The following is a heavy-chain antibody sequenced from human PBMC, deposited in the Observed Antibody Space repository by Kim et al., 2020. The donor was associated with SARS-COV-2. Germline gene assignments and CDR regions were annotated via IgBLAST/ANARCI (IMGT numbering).Heavy chain of an antibody. CDR3: ARGRPRITKIVVVTRNVYDAGDI. CDR2: ISYDGSNK. CDR1: GFTFSSYA. Sequence: GGSLRLSCAASGFTFSSYAMHWVRQAPGKGLEWVAVISYDGSNKYYADSVKGRFAISRDNSKNTLYLQMNSLRAEDTAVYNCARGRPRITKIVVVTRNVYDAGDIWGEGTIVTVSS. V-gene: IGHV3-30*09. J-gene: IGHJ3*02. D-gene: IGHD3-22*01.